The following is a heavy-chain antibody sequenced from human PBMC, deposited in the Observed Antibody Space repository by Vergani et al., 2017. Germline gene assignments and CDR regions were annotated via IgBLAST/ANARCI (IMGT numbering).Heavy chain of an antibody. CDR2: IKQDGSEK. Sequence: EVQLVESGGGLVQPGGSLRLSCAASGFTFSSYWMSWVRQAPGKGLEWVANIKQDGSEKYYVDSVKGRFTISRDNAKNSLYLQMNSLRAEDTAVYYCARLYYYYYYYYMDVWGKGTTVTVSS. CDR1: GFTFSSYW. J-gene: IGHJ6*03. V-gene: IGHV3-7*01. CDR3: ARLYYYYYYYYMDV. D-gene: IGHD1-26*01.